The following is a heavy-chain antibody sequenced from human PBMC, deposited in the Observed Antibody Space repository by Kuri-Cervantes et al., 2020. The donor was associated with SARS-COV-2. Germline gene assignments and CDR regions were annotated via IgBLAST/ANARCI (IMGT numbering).Heavy chain of an antibody. CDR3: ARNVKYRQPYYYMDV. CDR2: IYTSGST. Sequence: SETLSLTCTVSGGSISSGSYYWSWIRQPAGKGLEWIGRIYTSGSTNYNPSLKSRVTISVDTSKNQFSLKLSSVTAADTAVYYCARNVKYRQPYYYMDVWGKGTTVTVSS. J-gene: IGHJ6*03. CDR1: GGSISSGSYY. V-gene: IGHV4-61*02. D-gene: IGHD6-6*01.